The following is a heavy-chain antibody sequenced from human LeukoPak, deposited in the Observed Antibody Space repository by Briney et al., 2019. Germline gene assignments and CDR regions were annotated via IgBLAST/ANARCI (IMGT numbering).Heavy chain of an antibody. D-gene: IGHD2-2*01. V-gene: IGHV4-34*01. J-gene: IGHJ5*02. CDR1: GGSFSGYY. Sequence: SETLSLTCAVYGGSFSGYYWSWIRQPPGKGLEWIGEINHSGSTNYNPSLKCRVTISVDTSKNQFSLKLSSVTAADTAVYYCARAPAAVNWFDPWGQGTLVTVSS. CDR3: ARAPAAVNWFDP. CDR2: INHSGST.